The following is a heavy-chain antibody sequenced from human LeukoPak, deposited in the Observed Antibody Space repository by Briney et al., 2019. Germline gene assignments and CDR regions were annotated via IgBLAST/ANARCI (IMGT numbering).Heavy chain of an antibody. CDR3: ARDPYNTILYRPAY. J-gene: IGHJ4*02. V-gene: IGHV3-23*01. Sequence: GSLRLSCAGSGFAFGAYAMSWVRQAPEMGLEWVSSISANGQATYYADSVEGRFTISRDNSKNTLYLQLNSLRAEDTATYCARDPYNTILYRPAYWGQGTLVTVSS. CDR2: ISANGQAT. CDR1: GFAFGAYA. D-gene: IGHD3-10*01.